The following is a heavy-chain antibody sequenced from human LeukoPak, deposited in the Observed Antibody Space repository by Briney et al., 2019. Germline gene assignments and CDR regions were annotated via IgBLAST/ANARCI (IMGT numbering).Heavy chain of an antibody. Sequence: SETLSLTCTVSDGSISSSLYYWGWIRQPQGKGLEWIGIIYCSGITYYNPSLKSRVTISVETSKNQVSLRLSSVTAADTAVYYCARQGAGGRAFDIWGQGTMVTVSS. V-gene: IGHV4-39*01. CDR2: IYCSGIT. D-gene: IGHD6-19*01. CDR1: DGSISSSLYY. CDR3: ARQGAGGRAFDI. J-gene: IGHJ3*02.